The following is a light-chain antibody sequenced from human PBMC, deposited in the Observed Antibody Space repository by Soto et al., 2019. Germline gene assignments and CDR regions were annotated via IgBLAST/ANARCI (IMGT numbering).Light chain of an antibody. Sequence: QSVLTQPPSVSAAPGQKVTISCSGSSSNIGNNFVTWYQQLPGTAPKLLIYDNNKRPSGIPDRFSGSQSGTSATLGITGRQTGDEAVYYGGAWESSLTYVFGTGTRVTGL. CDR3: GAWESSLTYV. CDR2: DNN. V-gene: IGLV1-51*01. CDR1: SSNIGNNF. J-gene: IGLJ1*01.